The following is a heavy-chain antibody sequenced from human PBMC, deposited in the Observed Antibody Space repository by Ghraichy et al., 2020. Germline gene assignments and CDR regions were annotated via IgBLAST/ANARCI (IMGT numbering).Heavy chain of an antibody. CDR2: ST. J-gene: IGHJ6*02. V-gene: IGHV3-74*01. Sequence: STHYADSVKGRFTISRDNAKNTLYLQMRSLRAEDTAVYYCASSPYYYYGMDVWGQVTIVNVS. CDR3: ASSPYYYYGMDV.